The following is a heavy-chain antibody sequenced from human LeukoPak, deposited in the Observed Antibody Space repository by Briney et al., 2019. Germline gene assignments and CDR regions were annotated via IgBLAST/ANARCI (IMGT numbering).Heavy chain of an antibody. V-gene: IGHV4-59*01. CDR1: GGSISSYY. CDR2: IYYSGST. CDR3: ARDIVLMVYAIEYNWFDP. J-gene: IGHJ5*02. Sequence: SETLSLTCTVSGGSISSYYWSWIRQPPGKGLEWIGYIYYSGSTNYNPSLKSRVTISVDTSKNQFSLKLSSVTAADTAVYYCARDIVLMVYAIEYNWFDPWGQGTLVTVSS. D-gene: IGHD2-8*01.